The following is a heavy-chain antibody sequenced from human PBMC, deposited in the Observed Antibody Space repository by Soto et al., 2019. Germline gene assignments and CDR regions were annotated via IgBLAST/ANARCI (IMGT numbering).Heavy chain of an antibody. D-gene: IGHD3-10*01. J-gene: IGHJ5*02. CDR3: ARFDPGPRFGDHQRIRRNCFDP. CDR2: IYYSGST. V-gene: IGHV4-39*01. Sequence: SETLSHTWTVSGGSISSSSYYWGWIRQPPGKGLEWIGSIYYSGSTYYNPSLKSRVTISVDTSKNQFSLKLSSVTAADPAVYYCARFDPGPRFGDHQRIRRNCFDPGGQGTRVTVSS. CDR1: GGSISSSSYY.